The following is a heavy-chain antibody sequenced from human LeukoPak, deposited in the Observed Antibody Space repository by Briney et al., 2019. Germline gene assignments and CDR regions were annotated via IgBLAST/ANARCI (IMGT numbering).Heavy chain of an antibody. CDR1: GGSISSYY. J-gene: IGHJ5*02. CDR2: IYYSGST. D-gene: IGHD5-18*01. Sequence: SETLSLTCTVSGGSISSYYWSWLRQPPGKGLEWIGYIYYSGSTNYNPSLKSRVTISVDTSKNQFSLKLSSVTAADTAVYYCASHGDTAMVTSWFDPWGQGTLVTVSS. V-gene: IGHV4-59*08. CDR3: ASHGDTAMVTSWFDP.